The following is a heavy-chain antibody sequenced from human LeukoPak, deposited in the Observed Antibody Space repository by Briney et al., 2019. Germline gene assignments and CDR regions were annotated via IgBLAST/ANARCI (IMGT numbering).Heavy chain of an antibody. J-gene: IGHJ4*02. D-gene: IGHD2-15*01. Sequence: PSETLSLTCAVYGGSFSGYYWSWIRQPPGKGLEWIGRIYASGSTNYNPSLKSRVTMSVDMSKNQFSLKLNSVTAADTAVYYCARDRIVGYCTGGSCYGPIDYWGQGTLVTVSS. V-gene: IGHV4-59*10. CDR3: ARDRIVGYCTGGSCYGPIDY. CDR1: GGSFSGYY. CDR2: IYASGST.